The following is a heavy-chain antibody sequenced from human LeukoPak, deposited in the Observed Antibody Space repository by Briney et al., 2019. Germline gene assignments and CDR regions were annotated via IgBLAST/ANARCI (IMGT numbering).Heavy chain of an antibody. J-gene: IGHJ4*02. D-gene: IGHD3-10*01. CDR2: IRPGDSDI. CDR1: EYTFTTSW. CDR3: GRRPYGSGSFFDY. V-gene: IGHV5-51*01. Sequence: GDSLNISCKGSEYTFTTSWIGWVCQMPGKGLDGMGNIRPGDSDIEYSPSFQGQVTVSADKSINTAYLQWSSLKASDTVMYYCGRRPYGSGSFFDYWGQGTLVTVSS.